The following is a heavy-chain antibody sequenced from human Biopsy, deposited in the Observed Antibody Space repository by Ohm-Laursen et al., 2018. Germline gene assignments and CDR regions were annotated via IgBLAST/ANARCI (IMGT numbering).Heavy chain of an antibody. J-gene: IGHJ3*02. V-gene: IGHV4-59*08. CDR1: GVSISGSS. CDR3: AKHGSGWTGDDALHI. D-gene: IGHD6-19*01. Sequence: PSDTLSLTCTVSGVSISGSSWSWIRQAPGRGLEWVGYISYSGSTSNNPSLKSRITISVDTSKNQISLKVTSVTAADTAVYYCAKHGSGWTGDDALHIWGQGTMVTVSS. CDR2: ISYSGST.